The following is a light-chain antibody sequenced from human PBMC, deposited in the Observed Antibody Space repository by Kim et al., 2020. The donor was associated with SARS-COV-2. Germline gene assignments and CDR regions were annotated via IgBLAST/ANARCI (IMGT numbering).Light chain of an antibody. CDR3: QAWDSSTAPYV. J-gene: IGLJ1*01. Sequence: PGKTAGLTCSGDKLGDKYACWYQQRPGQSPVLVIYQDSKRPSGIPGRFSGSNSGNTATLTISGTQAMDEADYYCQAWDSSTAPYVFGTGTKVTVL. CDR2: QDS. V-gene: IGLV3-1*01. CDR1: KLGDKY.